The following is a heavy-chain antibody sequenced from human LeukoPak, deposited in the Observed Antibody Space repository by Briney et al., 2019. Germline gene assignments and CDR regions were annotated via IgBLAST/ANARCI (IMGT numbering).Heavy chain of an antibody. CDR2: IYYSGST. Sequence: NAGGSLRLSCAASGFTVSSNYMSWVRQPPGKGLEWIGYIYYSGSTNYNPSLKSRVTISVDTSKNQFSLKLSSVTAADTALYHCASSWFAVGGTETNWFDPWGQGTLVTASS. D-gene: IGHD6-19*01. CDR3: ASSWFAVGGTETNWFDP. V-gene: IGHV4-59*08. J-gene: IGHJ5*02. CDR1: GFTVSSNY.